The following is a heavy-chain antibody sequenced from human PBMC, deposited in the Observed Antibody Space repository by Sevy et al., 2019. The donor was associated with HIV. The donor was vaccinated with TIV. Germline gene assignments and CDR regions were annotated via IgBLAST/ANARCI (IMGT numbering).Heavy chain of an antibody. CDR3: AGARAYGLEDY. CDR1: GFTFSSYA. CDR2: ISYDGSNK. D-gene: IGHD3-3*01. V-gene: IGHV3-30*04. Sequence: GGSLRLSCAASGFTFSSYAMHWVRQAPGKGLEWVAVISYDGSNKYYADSVKGRFTISRDNSKNTLYLQMNSLRAEDTAVYYCAGARAYGLEDYWGQGTLVTVSS. J-gene: IGHJ4*02.